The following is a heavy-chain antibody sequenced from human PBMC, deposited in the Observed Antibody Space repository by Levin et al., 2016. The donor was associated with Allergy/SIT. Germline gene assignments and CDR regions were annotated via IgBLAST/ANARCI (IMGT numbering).Heavy chain of an antibody. CDR1: GFTFSDFA. CDR2: FTGSGHNT. Sequence: GGSLRLSCAGSGFTFSDFAMNWVRQAPGKGLEWVSSFTGSGHNTYYADSVKGRFTISRDNSKNTVYLQMNSLRGDDTAVYYCARDLTPERYYGLDVWGQGTTVTVSS. D-gene: IGHD1-1*01. CDR3: ARDLTPERYYGLDV. V-gene: IGHV3-23*01. J-gene: IGHJ6*02.